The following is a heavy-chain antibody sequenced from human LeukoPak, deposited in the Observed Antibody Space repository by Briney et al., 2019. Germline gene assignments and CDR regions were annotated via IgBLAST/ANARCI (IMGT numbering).Heavy chain of an antibody. CDR1: GGTFSSYA. V-gene: IGHV1-69*05. CDR3: ARDFYPYDFWSGYYKPFDP. D-gene: IGHD3-3*01. CDR2: IIPIFGTA. J-gene: IGHJ5*02. Sequence: GSSVKVSCKASGGTFSSYAISWVRQAPGQGLEWMGRIIPIFGTANYAQKFQGGVTITTDESTSTAYMELSSLRSEDTAVYYCARDFYPYDFWSGYYKPFDPWGQGTLVTVSS.